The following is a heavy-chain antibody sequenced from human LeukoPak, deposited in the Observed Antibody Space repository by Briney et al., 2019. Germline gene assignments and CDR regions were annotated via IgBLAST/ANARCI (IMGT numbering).Heavy chain of an antibody. Sequence: GGSLRLSCAASGFTFDDYAMHWVRQTPGKGLEWVSGISWNSGGKAYADSVKGRFTISRDNSKNTPYLQMNSLRAEDTAVYYCAKGRLRFLDYYMDVWGKGTTVTVSS. CDR2: ISWNSGGK. V-gene: IGHV3-9*01. D-gene: IGHD3-3*01. CDR1: GFTFDDYA. CDR3: AKGRLRFLDYYMDV. J-gene: IGHJ6*03.